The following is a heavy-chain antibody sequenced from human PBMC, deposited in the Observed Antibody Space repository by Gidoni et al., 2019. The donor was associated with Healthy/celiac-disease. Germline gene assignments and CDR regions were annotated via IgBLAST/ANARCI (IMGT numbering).Heavy chain of an antibody. CDR1: GGSISSGDYY. V-gene: IGHV4-30-4*01. J-gene: IGHJ4*02. Sequence: QVQLPESGPGLVKPSQTLSLTCPVPGGSISSGDYYWSWIRQPPGKGLEWIGYIYYSGSTYYNPSLKSRVTISVDTSKNQFSLKLSSVTAADTAVYYCAYSGYERGKYYFDYWGQGTLVTVSS. CDR2: IYYSGST. CDR3: AYSGYERGKYYFDY. D-gene: IGHD5-12*01.